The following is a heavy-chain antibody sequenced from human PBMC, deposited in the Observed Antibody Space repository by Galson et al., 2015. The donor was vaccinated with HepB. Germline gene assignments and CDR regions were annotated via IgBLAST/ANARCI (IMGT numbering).Heavy chain of an antibody. D-gene: IGHD1-26*01. Sequence: SLRLSCAASGFTFSSYSMNWVRQAPGKGLEWVSSISSSSSYIYYADSVKGRFTISRDNAKNSLYLQMNSLRAEDTAVYYCASLFGGSPRGDDYWGQGTLVTVSS. J-gene: IGHJ4*02. CDR2: ISSSSSYI. CDR3: ASLFGGSPRGDDY. V-gene: IGHV3-21*01. CDR1: GFTFSSYS.